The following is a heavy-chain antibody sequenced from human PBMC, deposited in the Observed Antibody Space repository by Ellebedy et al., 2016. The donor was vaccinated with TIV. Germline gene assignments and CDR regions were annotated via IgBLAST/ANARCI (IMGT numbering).Heavy chain of an antibody. J-gene: IGHJ5*02. D-gene: IGHD2-21*02. CDR2: IYYTGST. V-gene: IGHV4-59*11. CDR3: ARCDPKGAWFDP. Sequence: SETLSLTXTVSGGSISSHYWSWIRQSPGRGLEWIGWIYYTGSTNHNPSLKSRVTILLDTSKNQFSLRLTSVTAADTAVYYCARCDPKGAWFDPWGQGTLVTVSS. CDR1: GGSISSHY.